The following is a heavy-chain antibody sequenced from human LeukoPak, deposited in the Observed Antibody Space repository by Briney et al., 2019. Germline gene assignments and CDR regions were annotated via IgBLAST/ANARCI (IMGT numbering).Heavy chain of an antibody. CDR1: GFTFSSYG. D-gene: IGHD3-10*01. V-gene: IGHV3-23*01. CDR3: ASILLWYVYDY. J-gene: IGHJ4*02. CDR2: ISDSGGST. Sequence: GGSLRLSCAASGFTFSSYGMSWVRQAPGEGLEWVSAISDSGGSTYYTDSVKGRFAISRDNSKNTLYLQMNSLRAEDTAVYYCASILLWYVYDYWGQGTLVTVSS.